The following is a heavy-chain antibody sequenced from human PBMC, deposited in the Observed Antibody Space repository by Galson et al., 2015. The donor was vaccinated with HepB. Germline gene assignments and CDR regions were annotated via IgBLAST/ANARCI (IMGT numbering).Heavy chain of an antibody. CDR1: GGTFSSYA. CDR2: IIPIFGTA. J-gene: IGHJ5*02. Sequence: SVKVSCKASGGTFSSYAISWVRQAPGQGLEWMGGIIPIFGTANYAQKFQGRVTITADESTSTAYMELSSLRSEDTAVYYCARGLGTMVQGVISFDWFDPWGQGTLVTVSS. D-gene: IGHD3-10*01. V-gene: IGHV1-69*13. CDR3: ARGLGTMVQGVISFDWFDP.